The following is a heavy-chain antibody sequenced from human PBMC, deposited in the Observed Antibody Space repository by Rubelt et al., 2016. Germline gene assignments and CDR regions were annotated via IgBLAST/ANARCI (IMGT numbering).Heavy chain of an antibody. CDR2: ISSSSSYI. V-gene: IGHV3-21*01. J-gene: IGHJ4*02. Sequence: EVQLVESGGGLVQPGGSLRLSCAASGFTFSSYAMSWVRQAPGKGLEWVSSISSSSSYIYYADSVKGRFTISRDNAKNSLYLQMNSLRAEDTAVYYCAREGRLQDFDYWGQGTLVTVSS. CDR1: GFTFSSYA. CDR3: AREGRLQDFDY. D-gene: IGHD5-24*01.